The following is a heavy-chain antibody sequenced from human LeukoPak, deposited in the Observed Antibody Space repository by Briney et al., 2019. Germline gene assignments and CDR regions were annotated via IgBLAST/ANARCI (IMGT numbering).Heavy chain of an antibody. CDR3: ARAPPRVTAAGYDY. Sequence: ASVKVSCKTSGYTFTNYGITWVRQAPGQGLEWVVWISANNGETNYAQKVQGRVTVTTDPSTSTAYMELRSLRSGDTAVYYCARAPPRVTAAGYDYWGQGTLVTVSS. J-gene: IGHJ4*02. CDR2: ISANNGET. D-gene: IGHD6-13*01. CDR1: GYTFTNYG. V-gene: IGHV1-18*01.